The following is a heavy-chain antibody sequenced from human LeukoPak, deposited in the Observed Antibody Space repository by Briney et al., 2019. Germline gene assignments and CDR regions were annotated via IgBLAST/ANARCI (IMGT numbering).Heavy chain of an antibody. V-gene: IGHV3-30*18. J-gene: IGHJ4*02. CDR2: ISYDGTNQ. CDR3: AKDGYYGSGTFPDY. Sequence: GTSVRLSCVASGFTFRSYCMHWVRQAPGKGLKWVAVISYDGTNQLYVDSLRGRFTITRDNYKNTLYLQLDSMRAEDTAVYYCAKDGYYGSGTFPDYWGQGTLVTVSS. CDR1: GFTFRSYC. D-gene: IGHD3-10*01.